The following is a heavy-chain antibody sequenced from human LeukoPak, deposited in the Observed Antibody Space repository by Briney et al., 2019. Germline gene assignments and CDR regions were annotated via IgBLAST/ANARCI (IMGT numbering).Heavy chain of an antibody. D-gene: IGHD5-18*01. CDR1: GFTFSSYG. CDR3: ARGGYSYGFSGYYYYGMDV. CDR2: IWDDGSNK. Sequence: GGSLRLSCAASGFTFSSYGMHWVRPAPGKGLEWGAVIWDDGSNKYYADSVKGRFTISRDNSKNTLYLQMNSLRAEDTAVYYCARGGYSYGFSGYYYYGMDVWGQGTTVTVSS. J-gene: IGHJ6*02. V-gene: IGHV3-33*01.